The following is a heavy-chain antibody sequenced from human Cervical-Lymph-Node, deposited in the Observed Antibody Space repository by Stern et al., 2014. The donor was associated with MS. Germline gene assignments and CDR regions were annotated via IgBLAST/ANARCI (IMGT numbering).Heavy chain of an antibody. J-gene: IGHJ4*02. CDR2: INHSGST. CDR3: ARGYFSGWFDY. D-gene: IGHD6-19*01. Sequence: QVQLVQWGAGLLKPSETLSLTCAVYGGSFSGYYLNWIRQPPGKGLEWIGEINHSGSTNYNPSLKSRVTISVDTSKNQFSLKLSSVTAADTAVYYCARGYFSGWFDYWGQGTLVTVSS. CDR1: GGSFSGYY. V-gene: IGHV4-34*01.